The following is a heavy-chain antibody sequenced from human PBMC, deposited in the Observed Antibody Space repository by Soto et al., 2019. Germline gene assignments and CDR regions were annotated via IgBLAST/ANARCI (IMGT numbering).Heavy chain of an antibody. Sequence: SVKFSFRASGGTLSSYAISWLRHAPGQGLEWMGGIIPIFGTANYSQKFQGRVTITADESTSTAYMELSSLRSEDTAAYYCASRYSNWNPFDYWAQGTLVPVYS. D-gene: IGHD1-20*01. CDR3: ASRYSNWNPFDY. CDR2: IIPIFGTA. CDR1: GGTLSSYA. J-gene: IGHJ4*02. V-gene: IGHV1-69*13.